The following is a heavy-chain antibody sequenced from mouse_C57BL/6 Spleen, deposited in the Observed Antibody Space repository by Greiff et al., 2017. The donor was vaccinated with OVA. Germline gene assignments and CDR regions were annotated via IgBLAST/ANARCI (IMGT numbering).Heavy chain of an antibody. V-gene: IGHV1-72*01. CDR1: GYTFTSYW. CDR2: IDPNSGGT. D-gene: IGHD2-5*01. J-gene: IGHJ1*03. Sequence: QVHVKQPGAELVKPGASVKLSCKASGYTFTSYWMHWVKQRPGRGLEWIGRIDPNSGGTKYNEKFKSKATLTVDKPSSTAYMQLSSLTSEDSAVYYCARKTDYSNPYWYFDVWGTGTTVTVSS. CDR3: ARKTDYSNPYWYFDV.